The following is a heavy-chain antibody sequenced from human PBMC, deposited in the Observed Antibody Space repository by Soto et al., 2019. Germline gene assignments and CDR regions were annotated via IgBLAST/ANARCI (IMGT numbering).Heavy chain of an antibody. V-gene: IGHV4-59*08. J-gene: IGHJ2*01. D-gene: IGHD7-27*01. CDR1: GGSISSHY. CDR3: ARRVTGDAHFDL. Sequence: QVQLQESGPGLVKPSEILSLTCTVSGGSISSHYWIWIRQPPGKGLEWIGYIYYSGSTNYNPSLKSRVTISVDTSKNQFSLKLSSVTAADTAVYYCARRVTGDAHFDLWGRGTVVTVSS. CDR2: IYYSGST.